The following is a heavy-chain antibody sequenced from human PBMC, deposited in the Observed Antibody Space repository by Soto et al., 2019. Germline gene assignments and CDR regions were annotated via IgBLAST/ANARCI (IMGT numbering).Heavy chain of an antibody. CDR3: AIVAARPSGAFDI. CDR1: GYTFTGYY. CDR2: INPNSGGT. V-gene: IGHV1-2*02. J-gene: IGHJ3*02. D-gene: IGHD6-6*01. Sequence: GASVKVSCKASGYTFTGYYMHWVRQAPGQGLEWMGWINPNSGGTNYSQKFQGRVTMTRDTSVSTAYMELSSLRSEDTAVYYCAIVAARPSGAFDIWGQGTMVTVSS.